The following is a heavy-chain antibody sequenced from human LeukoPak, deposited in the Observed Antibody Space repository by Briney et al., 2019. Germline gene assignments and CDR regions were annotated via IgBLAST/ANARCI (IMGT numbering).Heavy chain of an antibody. CDR2: ISTYNGNT. CDR1: GYTFTKYG. CDR3: ARGDDYGDYWGLY. V-gene: IGHV1-18*01. Sequence: ASVKVSCKASGYTFTKYGITWVRQAPGQGLEWMGWISTYNGNTNYAQKLQGRVTMTSDTSTSTAYMELRSLISDDAAVYYCARGDDYGDYWGLYWGQGTLVTVSS. D-gene: IGHD4-17*01. J-gene: IGHJ4*02.